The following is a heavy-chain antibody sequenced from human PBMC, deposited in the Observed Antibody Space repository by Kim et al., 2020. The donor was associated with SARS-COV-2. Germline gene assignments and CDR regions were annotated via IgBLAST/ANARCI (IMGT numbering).Heavy chain of an antibody. Sequence: SETLSLTCTVSGGSISSSIYYWGWIRQPPGRGLEWIGSTHYSGSTYYNPSLKSRVTISVDTSTNQFSLKVSSVTAADTAVYYCARRPSSFRATEYYFDYWGQGTLVTVSS. CDR3: ARRPSSFRATEYYFDY. CDR2: THYSGST. V-gene: IGHV4-39*01. D-gene: IGHD6-19*01. CDR1: GGSISSSIYY. J-gene: IGHJ4*02.